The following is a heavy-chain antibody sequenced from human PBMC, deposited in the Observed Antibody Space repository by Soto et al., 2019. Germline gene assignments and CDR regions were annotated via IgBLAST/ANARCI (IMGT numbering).Heavy chain of an antibody. CDR2: ISWNSGSI. CDR1: GFTFDDYA. V-gene: IGHV3-9*01. CDR3: AKDRRYSGSQWNAFDI. J-gene: IGHJ3*02. Sequence: EVQLVESGGGLVQPGGSLRLSCAASGFTFDDYAMHWVRQAPGKGLEWVSGISWNSGSIGYADSVKGRFTISRDNAKNSLYLQMNSLRAEDTALYYCAKDRRYSGSQWNAFDIWGQGTMVTVSS. D-gene: IGHD1-26*01.